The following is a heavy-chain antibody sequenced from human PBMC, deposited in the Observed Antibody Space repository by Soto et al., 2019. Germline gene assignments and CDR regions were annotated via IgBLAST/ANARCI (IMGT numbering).Heavy chain of an antibody. V-gene: IGHV4-59*01. J-gene: IGHJ5*02. CDR3: TGAYYDISGYSLDP. CDR1: GGSISSYY. CDR2: IYYSGST. D-gene: IGHD3-22*01. Sequence: SETLSLTCTVSGGSISSYYWSWIRQPPGKGLEWIGYIYYSGSTNYNPSLKSRVIISVDTAKNQFSLSLSSVTAADTAVYYCTGAYYDISGYSLDPWGQGTSVTVSS.